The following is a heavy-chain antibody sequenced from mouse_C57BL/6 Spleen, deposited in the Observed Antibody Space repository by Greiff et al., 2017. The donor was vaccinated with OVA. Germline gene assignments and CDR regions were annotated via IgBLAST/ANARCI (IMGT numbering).Heavy chain of an antibody. CDR1: GYAFSSSW. V-gene: IGHV1-82*01. D-gene: IGHD1-1*01. Sequence: VKLQQSGPELVKPGASVKISCKASGYAFSSSWMNWVKQRPGKGLEWIGRIYPGDGDTNYNGKFKGKATLTADKSSSTAYMQLSSLTSEDSAVYFCAREYYYGSSSGDYWGQGTTLTVSS. CDR2: IYPGDGDT. CDR3: AREYYYGSSSGDY. J-gene: IGHJ2*01.